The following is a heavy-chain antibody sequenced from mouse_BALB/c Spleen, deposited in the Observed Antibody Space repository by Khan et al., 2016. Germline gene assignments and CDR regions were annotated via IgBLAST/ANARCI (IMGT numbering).Heavy chain of an antibody. V-gene: IGHV10-1*02. D-gene: IGHD1-1*01. Sequence: EVQRVESGGGLVQPKGSLKLSCAASGFTFKTYAMNWVRQAPGKGLEWIARIRSKSNNFATYYADSVKDRFTISRDDSQNMLSLQMNTLQTEDTAMYYCVRDAYYPYALDYWGQGTSVTVSS. CDR3: VRDAYYPYALDY. CDR2: IRSKSNNFAT. CDR1: GFTFKTYA. J-gene: IGHJ4*01.